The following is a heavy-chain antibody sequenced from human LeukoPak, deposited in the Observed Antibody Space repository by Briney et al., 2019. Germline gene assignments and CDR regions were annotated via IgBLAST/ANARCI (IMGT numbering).Heavy chain of an antibody. J-gene: IGHJ6*02. Sequence: GGSLRLSCAASGFTFSSYGMHWVRQAPGKGLEWVAVIWYDGSNKYYADSVKGRFTISGDNSKNTLYLQMNSLRAEDTAVYYCARDGSGGPSMDVWGQGTTVTVSS. CDR1: GFTFSSYG. V-gene: IGHV3-33*01. D-gene: IGHD2-15*01. CDR2: IWYDGSNK. CDR3: ARDGSGGPSMDV.